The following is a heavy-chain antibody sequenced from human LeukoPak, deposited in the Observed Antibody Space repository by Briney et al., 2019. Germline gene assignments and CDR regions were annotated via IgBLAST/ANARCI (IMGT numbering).Heavy chain of an antibody. J-gene: IGHJ4*02. CDR2: ISYDGSNK. CDR1: GFTFSSYG. Sequence: GRSLRLSCAASGFTFSSYGMHWVRQAPGKGLEWVAVISYDGSNKYYADSVKGRFTISRDNAKNSLYLQMNSLRAEDTAVYYCAREGEQQLKYSSDYWGQGTLVTVSS. D-gene: IGHD6-13*01. CDR3: AREGEQQLKYSSDY. V-gene: IGHV3-30*03.